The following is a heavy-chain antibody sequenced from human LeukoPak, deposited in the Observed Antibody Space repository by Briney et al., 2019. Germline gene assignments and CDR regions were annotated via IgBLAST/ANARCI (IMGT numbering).Heavy chain of an antibody. CDR2: IYYSGST. CDR1: GGSISSGGNY. J-gene: IGHJ2*01. V-gene: IGHV4-61*08. Sequence: SETLSLTCTVSGGSISSGGNYWSWIRQHPGKGLEWIGYIYYSGSTNYNPSLKSRVTISVDTSKNQFSLKLSSVTAADTAVYYCAREVAAAGTYWYFDLWGHGTLVTVSS. CDR3: AREVAAAGTYWYFDL. D-gene: IGHD6-13*01.